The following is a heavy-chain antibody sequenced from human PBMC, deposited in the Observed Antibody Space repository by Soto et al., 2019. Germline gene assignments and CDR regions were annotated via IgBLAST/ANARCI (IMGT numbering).Heavy chain of an antibody. CDR1: GGSFSGYY. V-gene: IGHV4-34*01. CDR3: ARFRGHTTGTTDDAIDI. CDR2: INHSGST. J-gene: IGHJ3*02. D-gene: IGHD1-1*01. Sequence: SETLSLTCAVYGGSFSGYYWSWIRQPPGKGLEWIGEINHSGSTNYNPSLKSRVTISVDTSKNQFSLKLSSVTAADTAVYYCARFRGHTTGTTDDAIDIWGQGTMVSVSS.